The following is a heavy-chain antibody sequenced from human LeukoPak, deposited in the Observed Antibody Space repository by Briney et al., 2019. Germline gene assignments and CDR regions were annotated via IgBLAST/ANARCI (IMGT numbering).Heavy chain of an antibody. CDR3: ATDREGDPSAYYLV. Sequence: PGGSLRLSCAASGFTFSDYAMSWVRQAPGKGLEWVSTISDNGGGTYYADSVKGRITISRDNSKNTLFLQMNSLRAEDSAVYYCATDREGDPSAYYLVGGQGTLITVSS. J-gene: IGHJ4*02. CDR1: GFTFSDYA. D-gene: IGHD3-22*01. V-gene: IGHV3-23*01. CDR2: ISDNGGGT.